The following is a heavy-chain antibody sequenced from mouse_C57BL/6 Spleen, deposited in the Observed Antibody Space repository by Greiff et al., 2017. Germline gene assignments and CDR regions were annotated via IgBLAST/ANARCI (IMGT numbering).Heavy chain of an antibody. CDR1: GFTFSRHG. CDR2: ISSGGIYT. D-gene: IGHD1-1*01. J-gene: IGHJ1*03. CDR3: ARQPYYYGRSLWYCDV. Sequence: EVQVVESGGRLLKPGRFLKLSCAAPGFTFSRHGTSSVRHTPDTQLHCVPTISSGGIYTYSPDSVKGRFTIARDNAKNTRYRQMSRLKSEDTAMYYCARQPYYYGRSLWYCDVWGTGTTGTVSS. V-gene: IGHV5-6*01.